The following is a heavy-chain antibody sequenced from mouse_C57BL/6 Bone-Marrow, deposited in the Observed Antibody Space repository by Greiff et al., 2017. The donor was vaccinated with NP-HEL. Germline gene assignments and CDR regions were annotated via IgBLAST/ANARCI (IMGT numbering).Heavy chain of an antibody. D-gene: IGHD2-10*01. CDR1: GYTFTSYW. J-gene: IGHJ3*01. CDR2: IHPNSGST. CDR3: ASFSSCYGNHLGFAY. V-gene: IGHV1-64*01. Sequence: VQLQQPGAELVKPGASVKLSCKASGYTFTSYWMHWVKQRPGQGLEWIGMIHPNSGSTNYNEKFKSKATLTVDKSSSTAYMQLSSLTSEDSAVYYCASFSSCYGNHLGFAYWGQGTLVTVSA.